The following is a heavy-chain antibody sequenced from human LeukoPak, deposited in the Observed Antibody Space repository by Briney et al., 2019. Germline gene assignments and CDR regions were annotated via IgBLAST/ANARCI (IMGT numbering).Heavy chain of an antibody. V-gene: IGHV4-34*01. CDR3: ARVVAVAETYYFDY. J-gene: IGHJ4*02. Sequence: SETLSLTCAVSGGSFSGYYWSWIRQPPGKGLEWIGEINHSGSTNYNPSLKSRVNISVDTSKNQFSLKLSSVAAADTAVYYCARVVAVAETYYFDYWGQGTLVTVSS. D-gene: IGHD6-19*01. CDR1: GGSFSGYY. CDR2: INHSGST.